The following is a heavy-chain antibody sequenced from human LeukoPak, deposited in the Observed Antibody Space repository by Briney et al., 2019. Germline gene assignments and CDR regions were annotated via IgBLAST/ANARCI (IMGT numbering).Heavy chain of an antibody. CDR2: IKQDGSEK. Sequence: GGSLRLSCAASGFTFSSYAMSWVRQAPGKGLEWVANIKQDGSEKYYVDSVKGRFTISRDNAKNSLYLQMNSLRAEDTAVYYCARRGITSSGWYFRGQGTLVTVSS. J-gene: IGHJ4*02. CDR3: ARRGITSSGWYF. D-gene: IGHD6-19*01. CDR1: GFTFSSYA. V-gene: IGHV3-7*01.